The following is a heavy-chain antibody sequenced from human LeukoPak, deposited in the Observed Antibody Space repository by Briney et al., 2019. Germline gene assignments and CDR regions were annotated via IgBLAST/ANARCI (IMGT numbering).Heavy chain of an antibody. V-gene: IGHV1-18*01. D-gene: IGHD4/OR15-4a*01. CDR1: GFTFTSYS. CDR2: ISAYNGNT. Sequence: WASVKVSCKASGFTFTSYSITWVRQAPGQGLEWMGWISAYNGNTNYAQKLQGRVTMTTDTSTSTAYMELRSLRSDDTAVYYCARGVRSEKYNWFDPWGQGTLVTVSS. J-gene: IGHJ5*02. CDR3: ARGVRSEKYNWFDP.